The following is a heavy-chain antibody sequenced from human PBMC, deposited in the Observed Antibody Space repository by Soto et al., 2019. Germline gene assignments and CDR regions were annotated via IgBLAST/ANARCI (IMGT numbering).Heavy chain of an antibody. CDR1: GFTFSSYA. CDR3: ARDPMGRYYGSGSYYFDY. Sequence: QVQLVESGGGVVQPGRSLRLSCAASGFTFSSYAMHWVRQAPGKGLEWVAVISYDGSNKYYADSVKGRFTISRDNSKNTLDLQMNSLRADDTAVYYCARDPMGRYYGSGSYYFDYWGQGTLVTVSS. D-gene: IGHD3-10*01. CDR2: ISYDGSNK. V-gene: IGHV3-30-3*01. J-gene: IGHJ4*02.